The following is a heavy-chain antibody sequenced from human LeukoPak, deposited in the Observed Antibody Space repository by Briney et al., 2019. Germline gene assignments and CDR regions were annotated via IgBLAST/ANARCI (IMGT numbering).Heavy chain of an antibody. J-gene: IGHJ5*01. CDR3: ARRISNIFDWFDS. Sequence: GDSLKISCKGSGYSFTSYWIGWVRQMPGKGLEWMGFIFPRDSDTRYSPSFQGQVTFSVGASISTAYLQWSSLKASDTAIYYCARRISNIFDWFDSWGQGTQVIVSS. D-gene: IGHD3-3*01. CDR2: IFPRDSDT. V-gene: IGHV5-51*01. CDR1: GYSFTSYW.